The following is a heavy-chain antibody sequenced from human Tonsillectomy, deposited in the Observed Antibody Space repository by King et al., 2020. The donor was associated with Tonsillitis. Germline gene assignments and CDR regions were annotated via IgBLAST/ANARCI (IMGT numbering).Heavy chain of an antibody. J-gene: IGHJ4*02. V-gene: IGHV4-59*12. D-gene: IGHD6-13*01. CDR3: GGGYISSRYEVFRYDY. Sequence: VQLQESGPGLVKPSETLSLTCTVSGGPIRSFYWSWIRQPPGKGLEWFGYIYYSGSSNYNPSINSRVTITADTTKNQFSLKLRSVLAADTAGYYCGGGYISSRYEVFRYDYWGQGNLVTVSS. CDR1: GGPIRSFY. CDR2: IYYSGSS.